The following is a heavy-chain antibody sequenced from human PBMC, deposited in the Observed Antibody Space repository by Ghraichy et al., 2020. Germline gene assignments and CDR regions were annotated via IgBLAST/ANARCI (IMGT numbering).Heavy chain of an antibody. J-gene: IGHJ6*02. CDR3: ARHGVGGSYPLTHYVLDA. CDR1: GGSISSSGYY. V-gene: IGHV4-39*01. D-gene: IGHD3-10*01. Sequence: SETLSLTCSVSGGSISSSGYYWTWIRQPPGKGLEWVGSIHSVGNSYHNPSLKSRLTISVDISTNQFFLTLNSVIAADTAVYYCARHGVGGSYPLTHYVLDAWGQGTAVIVSS. CDR2: IHSVGNS.